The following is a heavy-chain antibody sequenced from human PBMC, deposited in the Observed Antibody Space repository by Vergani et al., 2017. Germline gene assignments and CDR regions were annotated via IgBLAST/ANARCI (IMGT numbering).Heavy chain of an antibody. CDR2: IFSNDEK. D-gene: IGHD6-13*01. CDR1: GFSLSNARMG. J-gene: IGHJ4*02. Sequence: QVTLKESGPVLVKPTETLTLTCTVSGFSLSNARMGVSWIRQPPGKALEWLAHIFSNDEKSYSTSLKSRLTISKDTSKSQVVLTMTNMDPVDTATYYCAHRGIAAAGSYFDYWGQGTLVTVSS. CDR3: AHRGIAAAGSYFDY. V-gene: IGHV2-26*01.